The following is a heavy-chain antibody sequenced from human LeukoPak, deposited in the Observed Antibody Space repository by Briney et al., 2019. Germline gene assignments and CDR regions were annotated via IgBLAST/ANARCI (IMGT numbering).Heavy chain of an antibody. J-gene: IGHJ4*02. CDR1: GASISNVDFY. Sequence: SETLSLTCTVSGASISNVDFYWTWIRQAPGKGLEWIGYIYHSGSTYYNPSLKSRVTISVDRSKNQFSLKLSSVTAADTAVYYCAELTEDYWGQGTLVTVSS. CDR3: AELTEDY. CDR2: IYHSGST. D-gene: IGHD1-26*01. V-gene: IGHV4-30-4*08.